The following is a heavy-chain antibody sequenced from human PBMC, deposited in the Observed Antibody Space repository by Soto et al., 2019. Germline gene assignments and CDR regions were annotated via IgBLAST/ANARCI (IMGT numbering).Heavy chain of an antibody. Sequence: GGSLRLSCAASGFTFSDYYMSWIRQAPGKGLEWVSYISSSSSYTNYADSVKGRFTISRDNAKNSLYLQMNSLRAEDTAVYYCARPYYYGSGSYYTYYYYYGMDVWGQGTTVTVPS. D-gene: IGHD3-10*01. V-gene: IGHV3-11*03. CDR3: ARPYYYGSGSYYTYYYYYGMDV. CDR2: ISSSSSYT. CDR1: GFTFSDYY. J-gene: IGHJ6*02.